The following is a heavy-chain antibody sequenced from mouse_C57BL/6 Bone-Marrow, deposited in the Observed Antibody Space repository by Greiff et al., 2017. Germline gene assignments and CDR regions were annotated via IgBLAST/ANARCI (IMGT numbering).Heavy chain of an antibody. D-gene: IGHD2-3*01. CDR3: AFYDGYYLFAY. J-gene: IGHJ3*01. CDR2: IDPSDSYT. Sequence: QVQLQQPGAELVRPGTSVKLSCKASGYTFTSYWMHWVKQRPGQGLEWIGVIDPSDSYTNYNQKFKGKATLTVDTSSSTAYMQLSSLTSEDSAVYYCAFYDGYYLFAYWGQGTLVTVSA. V-gene: IGHV1-59*01. CDR1: GYTFTSYW.